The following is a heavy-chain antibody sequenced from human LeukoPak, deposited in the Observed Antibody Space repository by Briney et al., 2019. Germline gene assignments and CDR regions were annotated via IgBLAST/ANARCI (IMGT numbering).Heavy chain of an antibody. CDR3: AREVVADPFDY. J-gene: IGHJ4*02. CDR1: GGTFSRYT. V-gene: IGHV1-69*10. CDR2: IIPILGIA. D-gene: IGHD2-15*01. Sequence: SVKVSCKASGGTFSRYTISWERQAPGQGLEWMGGIIPILGIANYAQKFQGRVTITADKSTSTAYMKLSSLRSEDTAVYYCAREVVADPFDYWGQGTLVTVSS.